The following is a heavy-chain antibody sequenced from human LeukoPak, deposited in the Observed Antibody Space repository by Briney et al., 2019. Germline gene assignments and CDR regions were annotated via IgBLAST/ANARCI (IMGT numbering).Heavy chain of an antibody. Sequence: GGSLRLSCAASGFTFSSYAMHWVRQAPGKGLEWVAVISYDGSNKYYADSVKGRFTISRDNSKNTLYLQMNSLRAEDTAVYYCAKKLIDCSGGSCHGYYYYYYMDVWGKGTTVTVSS. V-gene: IGHV3-30-3*02. D-gene: IGHD2-15*01. CDR1: GFTFSSYA. CDR2: ISYDGSNK. J-gene: IGHJ6*03. CDR3: AKKLIDCSGGSCHGYYYYYYMDV.